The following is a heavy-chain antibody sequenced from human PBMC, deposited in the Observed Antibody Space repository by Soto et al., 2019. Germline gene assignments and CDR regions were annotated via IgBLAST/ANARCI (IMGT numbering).Heavy chain of an antibody. D-gene: IGHD3-9*01. CDR2: ISAYNGNT. Sequence: ASVKVSCKASGYTFTSYGISWVRQAPGQGLEWMGWISAYNGNTNYAQKLQGRVTMTTDTSTSTAYMELRSLRSDDTAVYYCARDRDTYYDILTGYDAFDIWGQGTMVTVSS. CDR3: ARDRDTYYDILTGYDAFDI. J-gene: IGHJ3*02. CDR1: GYTFTSYG. V-gene: IGHV1-18*01.